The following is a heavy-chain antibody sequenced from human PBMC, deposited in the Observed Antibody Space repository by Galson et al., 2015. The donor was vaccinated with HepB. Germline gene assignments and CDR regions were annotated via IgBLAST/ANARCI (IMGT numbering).Heavy chain of an antibody. J-gene: IGHJ3*02. CDR2: IYHSWTT. CDR3: ATRAGYYDFWRGYQMDDGFDI. CDR1: GGSITSNHY. V-gene: IGHV4-59*08. D-gene: IGHD3-3*01. Sequence: ETLSLTCAVSGGSITSNHYWSWIRQPPGKGLEWIGYIYHSWTTNYNPALKSRLTISLDTSKNQFSLKLSSVTAADTALYYCATRAGYYDFWRGYQMDDGFDIWGQGTMVTVSS.